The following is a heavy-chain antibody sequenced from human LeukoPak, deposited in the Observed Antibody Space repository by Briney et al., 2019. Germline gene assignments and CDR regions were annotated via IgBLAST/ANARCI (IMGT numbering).Heavy chain of an antibody. V-gene: IGHV3-23*01. D-gene: IGHD6-13*01. CDR3: AKVCQQLVGYFDY. CDR1: GFTFSSYA. J-gene: IGHJ4*02. Sequence: GGSLRLSCAASGFTFSSYAMSWVRQAPGKGLEWVSAISGSGSSTYYADSVKGRFTISRDNSKNTLYLQMNSLRAEDTAVYYCAKVCQQLVGYFDYWGQGTLVTVSS. CDR2: ISGSGSST.